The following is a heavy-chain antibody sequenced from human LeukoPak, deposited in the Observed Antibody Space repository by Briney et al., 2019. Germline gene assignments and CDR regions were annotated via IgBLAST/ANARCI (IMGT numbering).Heavy chain of an antibody. CDR1: GYTFTGYY. V-gene: IGHV1-2*02. CDR2: IKPDSGGT. Sequence: ASVKVSCKASGYTFTGYYMHWVRQAPGQGLDWMGWIKPDSGGTNYAQKFQGRVTMTRDTSIKTGYMELSRLRSDDTAMYYCARVREYSSGCYFDSWGQGTLVTVSS. J-gene: IGHJ4*02. D-gene: IGHD6-19*01. CDR3: ARVREYSSGCYFDS.